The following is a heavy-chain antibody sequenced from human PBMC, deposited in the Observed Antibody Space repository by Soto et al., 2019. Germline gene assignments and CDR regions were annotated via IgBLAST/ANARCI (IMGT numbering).Heavy chain of an antibody. J-gene: IGHJ4*02. CDR2: ISYDGSNK. CDR1: GFTFSSYA. Sequence: PGGSLRLSCAASGFTFSSYAMHWVRQAPGKGLEWVAVISYDGSNKYYADSVKGRFTISGDNSKNTLYLQMNSLRAEDTAVYYCARDPLADCSSTRCYRTVPYYWGQGTLVTVSS. D-gene: IGHD2-2*02. CDR3: ARDPLADCSSTRCYRTVPYY. V-gene: IGHV3-30*04.